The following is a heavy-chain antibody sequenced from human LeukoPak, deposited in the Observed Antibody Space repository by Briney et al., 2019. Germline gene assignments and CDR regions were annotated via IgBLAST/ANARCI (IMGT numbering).Heavy chain of an antibody. CDR2: IKSKSDGETT. V-gene: IGHV3-15*01. J-gene: IGHJ5*02. Sequence: GGSLRLSCAASGFTFSSYEMNWVRQAPGKGLEWVGRIKSKSDGETTDYAASVKGRFTISRDDSENTLYLHINSLKTEDTAIYHCTADLWYRYCSSSSNCSEDWFDPWGQGTLVTVSS. CDR1: GFTFSSYE. D-gene: IGHD2-2*01. CDR3: TADLWYRYCSSSSNCSEDWFDP.